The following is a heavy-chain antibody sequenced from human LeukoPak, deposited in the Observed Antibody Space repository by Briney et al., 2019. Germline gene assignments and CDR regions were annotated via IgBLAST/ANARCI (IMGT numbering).Heavy chain of an antibody. D-gene: IGHD3-3*01. CDR1: GFTFSSYG. CDR3: AKVANPLRFLEGFFDY. CDR2: ISYDGSNK. Sequence: GGSLRLSCAASGFTFSSYGMHWVRQAPGKGLEWVAVISYDGSNKYYADSVKGRFTISRDNSKNTLYLQMNSLRAEDTAVYYCAKVANPLRFLEGFFDYWGQGTLVTVSS. J-gene: IGHJ4*02. V-gene: IGHV3-30*18.